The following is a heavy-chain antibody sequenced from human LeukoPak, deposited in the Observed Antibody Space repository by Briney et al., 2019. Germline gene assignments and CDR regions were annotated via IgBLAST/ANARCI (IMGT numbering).Heavy chain of an antibody. D-gene: IGHD1-1*01. V-gene: IGHV1-46*01. Sequence: ASVKVSCKASRYTFTRYYIHSVRQGPGQGLEWMGIIYPSGGSTSYAQKFQGRVTMTRDTSTSTVYMELSGLRSEDTAVYYCARDKSGTTQGDFDYWGQGTLVTVSS. CDR2: IYPSGGST. J-gene: IGHJ4*02. CDR3: ARDKSGTTQGDFDY. CDR1: RYTFTRYY.